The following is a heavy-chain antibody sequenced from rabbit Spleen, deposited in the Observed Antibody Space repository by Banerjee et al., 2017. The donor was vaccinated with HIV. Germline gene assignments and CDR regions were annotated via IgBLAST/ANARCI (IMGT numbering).Heavy chain of an antibody. D-gene: IGHD1-1*01. V-gene: IGHV1S45*01. CDR1: GVSFSSSSY. J-gene: IGHJ6*01. CDR2: IDSGSSGFT. Sequence: QEQLVESGGDLVKPGASLTLTCKASGVSFSSSSYMCWVRQAPGKGLEWIACIDSGSSGFTYFATWARGRFTCSKTSSTTVTLQMTRLTAADTATYFCARDTSSSFSSYGMDLWGPGTLVTVS. CDR3: ARDTSSSFSSYGMDL.